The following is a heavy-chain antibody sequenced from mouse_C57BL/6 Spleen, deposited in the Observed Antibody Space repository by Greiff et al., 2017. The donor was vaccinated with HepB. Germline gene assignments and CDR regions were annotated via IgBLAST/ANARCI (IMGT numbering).Heavy chain of an antibody. V-gene: IGHV1-82*01. J-gene: IGHJ2*01. Sequence: QVQLQQSGPELVKPGASVKISCKASGYAFSSSWMNWVKQRPGKGLEWIGRIYPGDGDTNYNGKFKGKATLTADKSSSTAYMQLSSLTSEDSAVYVCARITTVVAPYWGQGTTLTVSS. D-gene: IGHD1-1*01. CDR2: IYPGDGDT. CDR3: ARITTVVAPY. CDR1: GYAFSSSW.